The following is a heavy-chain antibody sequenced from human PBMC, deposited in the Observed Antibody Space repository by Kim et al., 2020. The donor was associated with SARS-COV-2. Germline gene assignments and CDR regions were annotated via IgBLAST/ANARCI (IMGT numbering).Heavy chain of an antibody. J-gene: IGHJ4*02. CDR1: GFTFSSYA. Sequence: GGSLRLSCAASGFTFSSYAMHWVRQAPGKGLEWVAVISYDGSNKYYADSVKGRFTISRDNSKNTLYLQMNSLRAEDTAVYYCARGGGNYDFWSGEKVGLDYWGQGTLVTVSS. CDR3: ARGGGNYDFWSGEKVGLDY. CDR2: ISYDGSNK. D-gene: IGHD3-3*01. V-gene: IGHV3-30*04.